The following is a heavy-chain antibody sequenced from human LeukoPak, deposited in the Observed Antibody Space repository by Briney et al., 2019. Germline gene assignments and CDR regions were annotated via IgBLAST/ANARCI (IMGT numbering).Heavy chain of an antibody. CDR2: IIASSGST. D-gene: IGHD5-12*01. Sequence: QSGGSLRLSCAASGFSLSNSAMSWVRQAPGKGLEWVSLIIASSGSTFYADSVKGRFTISRDNSKNTPYLQMNSLRAEDTAVYYRAKGAYDYIEMGYFDYWGQGTLVTVSS. V-gene: IGHV3-23*01. J-gene: IGHJ4*02. CDR1: GFSLSNSA. CDR3: AKGAYDYIEMGYFDY.